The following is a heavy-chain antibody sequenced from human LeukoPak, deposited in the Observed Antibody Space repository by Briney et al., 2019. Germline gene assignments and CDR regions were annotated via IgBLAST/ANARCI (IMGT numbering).Heavy chain of an antibody. CDR3: TRQRGASGSVNLFDP. CDR1: GYSFSSYW. CDR2: IYPADSDT. J-gene: IGHJ5*02. Sequence: GESLKLSCETSGYSFSSYWIGWVRQMPGAGLECVGAIYPADSDTRYSPSFQGQVAISADKSVRVAYLQWSSLKASDTAMYYCTRQRGASGSVNLFDPWGQGTLVSVSS. V-gene: IGHV5-51*01. D-gene: IGHD3-10*01.